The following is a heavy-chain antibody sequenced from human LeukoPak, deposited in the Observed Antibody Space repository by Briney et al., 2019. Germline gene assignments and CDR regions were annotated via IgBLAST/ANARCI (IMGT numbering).Heavy chain of an antibody. CDR1: GYTFTSYG. J-gene: IGHJ4*02. CDR3: ATVPHYSLFDY. Sequence: ASVKVSCKASGYTFTSYGISWVRQAPGQGLEWMEWISAYNGNTNYAQKLQGRVTMTTDTSTSTAYMELRSLRSEDTAVYYCATVPHYSLFDYWGQGTLVTVSS. CDR2: ISAYNGNT. V-gene: IGHV1-18*01. D-gene: IGHD4-11*01.